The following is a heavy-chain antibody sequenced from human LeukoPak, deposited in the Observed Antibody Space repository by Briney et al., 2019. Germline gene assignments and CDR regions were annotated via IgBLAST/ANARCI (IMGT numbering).Heavy chain of an antibody. CDR3: AKDWEYSSSWFPGFYYGMDV. V-gene: IGHV3-30*18. Sequence: GSLRLSCAASGFTFSSYSMNWVRQAPGKGLEWVAVISYDGSNKYYADSVKGRFTISRDNSKNTLYLQMNSLRAEDTAVYYCAKDWEYSSSWFPGFYYGMDVWGQGTTVTVSS. J-gene: IGHJ6*02. CDR2: ISYDGSNK. CDR1: GFTFSSYS. D-gene: IGHD6-13*01.